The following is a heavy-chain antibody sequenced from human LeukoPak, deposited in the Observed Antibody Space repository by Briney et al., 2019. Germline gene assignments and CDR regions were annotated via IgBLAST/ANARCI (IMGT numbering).Heavy chain of an antibody. CDR3: AKDQVVPFDY. CDR2: ISGSDTTT. Sequence: GGSLRLSCAASGFTFSSSGMSWVRQAPGKGLEWVSYISGSDTTTHYADSVKGRFTISRDNSKNTLYLQMNSLRAEDTAVYFCAKDQVVPFDYWGQGTLATVSS. D-gene: IGHD2-2*01. V-gene: IGHV3-23*01. J-gene: IGHJ4*02. CDR1: GFTFSSSG.